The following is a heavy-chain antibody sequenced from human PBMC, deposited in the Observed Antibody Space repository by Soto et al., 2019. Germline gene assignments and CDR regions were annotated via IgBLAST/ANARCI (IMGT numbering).Heavy chain of an antibody. V-gene: IGHV4-39*01. CDR1: GGSISSSSYY. J-gene: IGHJ5*02. Sequence: SETLSLTCTVSGGSISSSSYYWGWIRQPPGKGLEWIGSIYYSGSTYYNPSLKSRVTISVDTSKNQFSLKLSSVTAADTAVYYCARHYIVLMVYAISQSPKNNWFDPWGQGTLVTVSS. D-gene: IGHD2-8*01. CDR2: IYYSGST. CDR3: ARHYIVLMVYAISQSPKNNWFDP.